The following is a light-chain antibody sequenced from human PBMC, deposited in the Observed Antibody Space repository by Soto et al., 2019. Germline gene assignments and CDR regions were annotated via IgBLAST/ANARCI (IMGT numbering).Light chain of an antibody. V-gene: IGKV1-5*03. CDR2: KAS. Sequence: DIQMTQSPSTLSASVGDRVPITCRASQSISSWLAWYQQKPGKAPKLLIYKASSLESGVPSRFSGSGSGTDFTLTISSLQPEDFATYYCQQANSFPITFGQGTRLEI. J-gene: IGKJ5*01. CDR3: QQANSFPIT. CDR1: QSISSW.